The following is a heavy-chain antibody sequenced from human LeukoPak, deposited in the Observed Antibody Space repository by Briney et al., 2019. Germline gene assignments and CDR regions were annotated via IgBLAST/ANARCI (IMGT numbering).Heavy chain of an antibody. Sequence: GGSLRLSCAASGFTFSDHYLDWVRQAPGKGLEWVARNRNKANNYTPEYAASVKGRFTISRDDSKNSLYLQMNSLKTEDTAVYYCARRGRDSDGYAHGYDFWGQGTLVTVSS. V-gene: IGHV3-72*01. D-gene: IGHD3-22*01. J-gene: IGHJ4*02. CDR3: ARRGRDSDGYAHGYDF. CDR1: GFTFSDHY. CDR2: NRNKANNYTP.